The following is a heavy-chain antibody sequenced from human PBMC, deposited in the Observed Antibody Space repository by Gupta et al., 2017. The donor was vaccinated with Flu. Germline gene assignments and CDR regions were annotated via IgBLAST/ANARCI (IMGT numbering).Heavy chain of an antibody. CDR1: GGSISSYY. D-gene: IGHD3-22*01. CDR3: ARQEYYYDSRTPHYFDY. CDR2: IYYSGST. V-gene: IGHV4-59*08. Sequence: QVQLQESGPGLVKPSETLSLTCTVSGGSISSYYWSWIRQPPGKGLEWIGYIYYSGSTNYNPSLKRRVTISVDTSKNQFSLKLSSVTAADTAVYYCARQEYYYDSRTPHYFDYWGQGTLVTVSS. J-gene: IGHJ4*02.